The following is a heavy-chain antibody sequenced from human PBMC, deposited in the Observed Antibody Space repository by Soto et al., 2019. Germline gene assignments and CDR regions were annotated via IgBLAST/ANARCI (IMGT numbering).Heavy chain of an antibody. CDR3: ARGGDYYYGLDV. D-gene: IGHD3-16*01. CDR1: GYTFTSYG. V-gene: IGHV1-18*01. CDR2: ISAFNGQT. J-gene: IGHJ6*02. Sequence: ASVKVSCKASGYTFTSYGVSWVRQAPGQGLEWMGWISAFNGQTNYIQKVQGRVTLTTEASTSTAYMELRSLRSDDTAVYYCARGGDYYYGLDVWGQGTTVTVSS.